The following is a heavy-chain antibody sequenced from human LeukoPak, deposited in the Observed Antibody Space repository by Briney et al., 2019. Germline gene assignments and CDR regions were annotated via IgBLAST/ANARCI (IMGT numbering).Heavy chain of an antibody. Sequence: GGSLRLSCAASGFTFSRYWMTWVRQAPGKGLEWVATIKQDGSEKYYVDSVKGRFTISRDNAKNSLYLQMNSLRAEDTAAYYCARDQKHLAFGYWGQGTLVTVSS. V-gene: IGHV3-7*05. J-gene: IGHJ4*02. CDR3: ARDQKHLAFGY. CDR1: GFTFSRYW. CDR2: IKQDGSEK.